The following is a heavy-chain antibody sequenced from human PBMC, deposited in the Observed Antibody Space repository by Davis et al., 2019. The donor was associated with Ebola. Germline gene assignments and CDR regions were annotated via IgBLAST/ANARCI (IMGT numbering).Heavy chain of an antibody. CDR3: ARAPAMDPYYYYYGMDV. V-gene: IGHV1-69*13. CDR1: GDTFISYA. CDR2: IIPIFGTT. D-gene: IGHD5-18*01. Sequence: SVKVSCKASGDTFISYAISWVRQAPGQGLEWMGGIIPIFGTTNYAQKFQGRVTLIADESTSTAYMELSSLRSEDTAVYYCARAPAMDPYYYYYGMDVWGKGTTVTVSS. J-gene: IGHJ6*04.